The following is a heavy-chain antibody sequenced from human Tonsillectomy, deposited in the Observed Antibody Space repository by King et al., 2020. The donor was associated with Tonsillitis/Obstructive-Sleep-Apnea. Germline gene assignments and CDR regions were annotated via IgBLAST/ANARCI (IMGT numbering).Heavy chain of an antibody. J-gene: IGHJ4*02. CDR1: GYTFTSYA. Sequence: VQIVQSGAEVKKPGASVKVSCKASGYTFTSYAMHWVRQAPGQRLEWMGWINAGNGNTKYSQKFQGRVTITRDTSASTAYMELSSLRSEDTAVYYCAREVVVAARGGPYFFDYWGRGTLVTVSS. CDR3: AREVVVAARGGPYFFDY. CDR2: INAGNGNT. D-gene: IGHD2-15*01. V-gene: IGHV1-3*01.